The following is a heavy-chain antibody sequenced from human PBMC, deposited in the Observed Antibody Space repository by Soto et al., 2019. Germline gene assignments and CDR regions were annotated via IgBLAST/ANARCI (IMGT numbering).Heavy chain of an antibody. J-gene: IGHJ4*02. CDR2: IYFAGTN. Sequence: QPQLQESGPGLVKPSETLSLNCTVSGVSINNNNYYWAWIRQPPGKGLAWIASIYFAGTNYYNPSLKSPVTISGDPSKNRFSLTLSYVTAADTAVYYCAKVVVAATRHTDFDSWGQGTLVTVSS. D-gene: IGHD2-15*01. V-gene: IGHV4-39*02. CDR1: GVSINNNNYY. CDR3: AKVVVAATRHTDFDS.